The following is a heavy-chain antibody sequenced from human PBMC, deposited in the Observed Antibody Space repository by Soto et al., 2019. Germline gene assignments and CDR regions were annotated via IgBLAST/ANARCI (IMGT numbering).Heavy chain of an antibody. J-gene: IGHJ6*02. V-gene: IGHV4-4*02. CDR3: ARAPGYSSSWYYYYGMDV. D-gene: IGHD6-13*01. CDR2: IYHSGST. Sequence: ASETLSLTCAVSGGSISSSNWWSWVRQPPGKGLEWIGEIYHSGSTNYNPSLKSRVTISVDKSKNQFSLKLSSVTAADTAVYYCARAPGYSSSWYYYYGMDVWGQGTTVTVSS. CDR1: GGSISSSNW.